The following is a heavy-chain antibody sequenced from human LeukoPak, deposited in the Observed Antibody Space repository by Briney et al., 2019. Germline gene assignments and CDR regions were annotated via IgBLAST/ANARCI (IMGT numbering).Heavy chain of an antibody. J-gene: IGHJ4*02. Sequence: PSETLSLTCAVSGGSISSGGYSWSWIRQPPGKGLEWIGYIYHSGSTYYNPSLKSRVTISVDRSKNQFSLKLSSVTAADTAVYYCARGLKNYDSSGYYFDYWGQGTLVTVSS. V-gene: IGHV4-30-2*01. D-gene: IGHD3-22*01. CDR1: GGSISSGGYS. CDR3: ARGLKNYDSSGYYFDY. CDR2: IYHSGST.